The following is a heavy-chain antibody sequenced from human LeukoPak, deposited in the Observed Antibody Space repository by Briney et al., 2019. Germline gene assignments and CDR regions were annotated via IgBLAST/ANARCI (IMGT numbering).Heavy chain of an antibody. CDR2: ISSSTSTI. V-gene: IGHV3-11*04. Sequence: GGSLRLSCAASGFTFSDYYMSWIRQAPGKGLEWVSYISSSTSTIYYADSVKGRFTISRDNAKNSLCLQMNSLRAEDTAVYYCATEALHDFWSGTTYWGRGTLVAVSS. CDR3: ATEALHDFWSGTTY. D-gene: IGHD3-3*01. CDR1: GFTFSDYY. J-gene: IGHJ4*02.